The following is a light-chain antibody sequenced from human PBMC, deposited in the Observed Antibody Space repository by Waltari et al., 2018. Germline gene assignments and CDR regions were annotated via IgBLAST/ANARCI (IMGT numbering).Light chain of an antibody. J-gene: IGKJ2*01. CDR3: QQYGSSPGT. Sequence: EIVLTQSPGTLSLSPGERATLSCRASQSFSSTYLAWYQQKVGQAPRLLIHGASSRAAGIPDRFSGSGSGIDFTLTISRLEPEDFAVYYCQQYGSSPGTFGQGTKLEI. V-gene: IGKV3-20*01. CDR2: GAS. CDR1: QSFSSTY.